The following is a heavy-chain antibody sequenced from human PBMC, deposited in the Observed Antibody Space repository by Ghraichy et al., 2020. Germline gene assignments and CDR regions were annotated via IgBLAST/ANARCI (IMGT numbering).Heavy chain of an antibody. CDR1: GFTFSTYT. V-gene: IGHV3-21*01. CDR3: ARDRVGAALAGG. J-gene: IGHJ4*02. CDR2: ISTTGTYK. D-gene: IGHD6-19*01. Sequence: GGSLRRSCAASGFTFSTYTMNWVRQAPGKGLEWVSSISTTGTYKYYTDSVKGRFTISRDNAKKSLYLQMNSLRAEDTAVYYCARDRVGAALAGGWGQGTLVSVSS.